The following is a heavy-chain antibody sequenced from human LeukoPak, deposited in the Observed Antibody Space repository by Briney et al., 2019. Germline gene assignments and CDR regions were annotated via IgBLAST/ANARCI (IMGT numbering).Heavy chain of an antibody. J-gene: IGHJ3*02. Sequence: SETLSLTCDVSGYSIRTGYYWGWVRQPPGKDLEWIGSVYHTGNTYYNPSLQSRVNILVDTSKNQFSLSLTSVIAADTAVYYCARSYFSVGAFDNWGQGTMVTVSS. V-gene: IGHV4-38-2*01. D-gene: IGHD2/OR15-2a*01. CDR2: VYHTGNT. CDR1: GYSIRTGYY. CDR3: ARSYFSVGAFDN.